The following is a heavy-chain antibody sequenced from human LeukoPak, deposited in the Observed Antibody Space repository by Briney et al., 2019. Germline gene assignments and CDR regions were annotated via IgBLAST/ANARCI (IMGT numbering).Heavy chain of an antibody. CDR2: IYYSGST. J-gene: IGHJ3*02. V-gene: IGHV4-39*07. CDR1: GGSISSNNYY. CDR3: ARRENWVVTPIRKAFDI. D-gene: IGHD4-23*01. Sequence: PSETLSLTCTVSGGSISSNNYYWGWIRQPPGKGLEWIGSIYYSGSTYYNPSLKSRVTISVDTSKNQFSLKLSSVTAADTAVYYCARRENWVVTPIRKAFDIWGQGTMVTVSS.